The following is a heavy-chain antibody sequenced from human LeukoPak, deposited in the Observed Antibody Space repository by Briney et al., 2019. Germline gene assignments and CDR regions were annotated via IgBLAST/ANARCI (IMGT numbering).Heavy chain of an antibody. D-gene: IGHD3-16*02. V-gene: IGHV1-18*01. J-gene: IGHJ6*03. CDR2: ISAYNGNT. CDR3: AREGTPSNDYVWGSYRPSRYYYYMDV. CDR1: GYTFTSYG. Sequence: GASVKVSCKASGYTFTSYGISWVRQAPGQGLEWMGWISAYNGNTNYAQKLQGKVTMTTDTSTSTAYMELRSLRSDDTAVYYCAREGTPSNDYVWGSYRPSRYYYYMDVWGKGTTVTISS.